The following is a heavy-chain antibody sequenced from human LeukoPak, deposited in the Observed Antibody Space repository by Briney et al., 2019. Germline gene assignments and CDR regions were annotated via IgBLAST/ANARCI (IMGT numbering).Heavy chain of an antibody. D-gene: IGHD2-2*01. V-gene: IGHV1-46*01. Sequence: ASVKVSCKASGYTFTSYYMHWVRQAPGQGLEWMGIINPSGGSTSYAQKFQGRVTMTRDTSTSTVYMELSSLRSEDTAVYYCARELGGVPGADYYYYGMDVWGQGTTVTVTS. CDR1: GYTFTSYY. CDR2: INPSGGST. J-gene: IGHJ6*02. CDR3: ARELGGVPGADYYYYGMDV.